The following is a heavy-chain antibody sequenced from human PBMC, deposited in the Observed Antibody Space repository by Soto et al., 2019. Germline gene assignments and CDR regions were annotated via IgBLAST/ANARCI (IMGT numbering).Heavy chain of an antibody. CDR2: IYHSGST. Sequence: ASETLSLTCAVSGGSISSSNWWSWVRQPPGKGLEWIGEIYHSGSTNYNPSLKSRVTISVDKSKNQFSLKLSSVTAADTAVYYCARVHSSSWYGESDFDYWGQGTLVTVSS. CDR3: ARVHSSSWYGESDFDY. CDR1: GGSISSSNW. J-gene: IGHJ4*02. V-gene: IGHV4-4*02. D-gene: IGHD6-13*01.